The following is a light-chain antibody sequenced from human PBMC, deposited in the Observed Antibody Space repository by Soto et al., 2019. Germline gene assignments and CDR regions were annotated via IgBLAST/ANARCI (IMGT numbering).Light chain of an antibody. Sequence: DIVLTQHPDSLAVSPGETATITCKSSQNLVFGSHDHSYLAWYQQRAGQSPELLIFWASMRLSGVPDRFTGNGSGTDFTLPISNLQAEDVAVYYCQQFYTNPLTFGGGTKLEI. CDR2: WAS. CDR1: QNLVFGSHDHSY. V-gene: IGKV4-1*01. J-gene: IGKJ4*01. CDR3: QQFYTNPLT.